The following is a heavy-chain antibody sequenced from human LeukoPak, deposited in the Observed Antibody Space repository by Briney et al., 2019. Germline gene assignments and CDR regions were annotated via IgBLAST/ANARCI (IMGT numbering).Heavy chain of an antibody. CDR3: ARGRRGTSCYDY. D-gene: IGHD2-2*01. J-gene: IGHJ4*02. CDR2: INHSGGT. CDR1: GGSFSGYY. V-gene: IGHV4-34*01. Sequence: SETLSLTCAVYGGSFSGYYWSWIRQPPGKGLEWIGEINHSGGTNYNPSLKSRVTISVDTSKNQFSLKLSSVTAADTAVYYCARGRRGTSCYDYWGQGTLVTVSS.